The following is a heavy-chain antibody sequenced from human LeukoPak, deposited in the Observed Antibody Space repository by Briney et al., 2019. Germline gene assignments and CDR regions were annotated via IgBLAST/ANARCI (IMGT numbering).Heavy chain of an antibody. J-gene: IGHJ4*02. D-gene: IGHD6-19*01. CDR2: ISRSGSSI. V-gene: IGHV3-48*03. Sequence: PGGSLRLSCAASGFPFSSHEMNWVRQAPGKGLEWVSYISRSGSSIYYADSVKGRFTISRDNAKNSLYLQMNSLRAEDTAVYYCARDSFSSGWYFDYWGQGSLVTVSS. CDR1: GFPFSSHE. CDR3: ARDSFSSGWYFDY.